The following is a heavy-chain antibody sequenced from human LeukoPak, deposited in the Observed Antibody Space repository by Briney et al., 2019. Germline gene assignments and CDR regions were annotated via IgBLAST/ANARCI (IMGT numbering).Heavy chain of an antibody. CDR2: INPNSGGT. D-gene: IGHD5-18*01. J-gene: IGHJ5*02. V-gene: IGHV1-2*06. CDR1: GYTFTGYY. CDR3: ARSPGYGYGRPSNWFDP. Sequence: ASVKVSCKASGYTFTGYYMHWVRQAPGQGLEWMGRINPNSGGTNYAQKFQGRVTMTRDTSISTAYMELSRLRSDDTAVYYCARSPGYGYGRPSNWFDPWGQGTLVTVSS.